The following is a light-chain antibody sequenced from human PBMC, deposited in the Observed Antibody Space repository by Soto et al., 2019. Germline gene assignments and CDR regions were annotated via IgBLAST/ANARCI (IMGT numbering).Light chain of an antibody. Sequence: DIVMTQSPDSLAVSLGERVTINCKSSQSVLYSSNNRNYLAWYQQKPGQPPKLLIYWASTRESGVPDRFSGSGSGTDFTLTIRSMQAEDVAVYYCQQYYNTPLTFGGGTKVDIK. CDR2: WAS. V-gene: IGKV4-1*01. CDR1: QSVLYSSNNRNY. J-gene: IGKJ4*01. CDR3: QQYYNTPLT.